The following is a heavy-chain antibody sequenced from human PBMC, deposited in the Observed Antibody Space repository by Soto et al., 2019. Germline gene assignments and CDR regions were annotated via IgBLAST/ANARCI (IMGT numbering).Heavy chain of an antibody. Sequence: LRLSCAASGFTFSSYSMHWVRHAPFNGLECVSVISYDGSNKYYADSVKGRFTISRDNSKNTLYLQMNSLRAEDTAVYYCARETCSSTSCYGYGMDVWGQGTTVTVSS. CDR2: ISYDGSNK. D-gene: IGHD2-2*01. J-gene: IGHJ6*02. V-gene: IGHV3-30-3*01. CDR1: GFTFSSYS. CDR3: ARETCSSTSCYGYGMDV.